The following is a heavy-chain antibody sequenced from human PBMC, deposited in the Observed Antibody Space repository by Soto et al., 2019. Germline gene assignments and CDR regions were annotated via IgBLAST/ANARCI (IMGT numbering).Heavy chain of an antibody. D-gene: IGHD1-1*01. CDR2: IIPIFRTP. V-gene: IGHV1-69*12. J-gene: IGHJ6*02. CDR3: ARDKDREQLGGNYYYTLDV. CDR1: GDTFDTFA. Sequence: QVQLVQSGAEVLKPGSSVKVSCKASGDTFDTFAISWVRQAPGQGLEWMGGIIPIFRTPDYAQKFQGRVTITADVSTSTAYMGLSSLRSDDTAVYYCARDKDREQLGGNYYYTLDVWGQGTTVSVSS.